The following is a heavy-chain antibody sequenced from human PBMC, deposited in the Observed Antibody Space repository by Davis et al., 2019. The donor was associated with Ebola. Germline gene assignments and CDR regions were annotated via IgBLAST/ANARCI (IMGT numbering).Heavy chain of an antibody. CDR2: ISSSSTYI. CDR3: ARDRFSDYYGMDV. D-gene: IGHD1-26*01. CDR1: GFTFSSYS. V-gene: IGHV3-21*01. Sequence: GESLKISCAASGFTFSSYSMNWVRQAPGKGLEWVSSISSSSTYIYYADSVKGRFTISRDNAKNTLYLQMNSLRAEDTAVYSCARDRFSDYYGMDVWGQGTTVTVSS. J-gene: IGHJ6*02.